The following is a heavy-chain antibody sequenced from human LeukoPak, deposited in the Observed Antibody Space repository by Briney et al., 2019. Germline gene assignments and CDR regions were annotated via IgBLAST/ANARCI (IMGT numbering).Heavy chain of an antibody. J-gene: IGHJ4*02. CDR3: ARHYDY. CDR1: GFTFSYYL. Sequence: GGSLRLSCAASGFTFSYYLMHWVRQAPGKGLVWVSRINNDGNITSYADSVKGRFTISRDNAKNTLYLQMNDLRADDTAVYYCARHYDYWGQGTLVTVSS. V-gene: IGHV3-74*01. D-gene: IGHD1-26*01. CDR2: INNDGNIT.